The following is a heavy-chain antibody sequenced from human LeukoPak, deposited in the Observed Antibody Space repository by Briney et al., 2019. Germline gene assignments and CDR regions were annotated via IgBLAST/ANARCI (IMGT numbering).Heavy chain of an antibody. CDR2: IYYSGST. D-gene: IGHD2-2*01. CDR3: ARHPGSISSKGYFDY. CDR1: GGSISSSSYY. J-gene: IGHJ4*02. Sequence: SETLSLTCTVSGGSISSSSYYWGWIRQPPGKGLEWIGSIYYSGSTYYNPSLKSRVTISVDTSKNQFSLKLSSVTAADTAVYYCARHPGSISSKGYFDYWGQGTLVTVSS. V-gene: IGHV4-39*01.